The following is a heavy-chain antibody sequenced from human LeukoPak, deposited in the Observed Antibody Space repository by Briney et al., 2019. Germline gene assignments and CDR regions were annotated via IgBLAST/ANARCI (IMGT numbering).Heavy chain of an antibody. J-gene: IGHJ4*02. D-gene: IGHD6-19*01. CDR2: ISGSGGST. Sequence: GGSLRLPCAASGFTFSSYVMSWVRQAPGEGLEWVSAISGSGGSTYYADSVKGRFTISRDNSKNTLYLQMNSLRAEDTAVYYCAKGPSSGWYRYWGQGTLVTVSS. CDR3: AKGPSSGWYRY. V-gene: IGHV3-23*01. CDR1: GFTFSSYV.